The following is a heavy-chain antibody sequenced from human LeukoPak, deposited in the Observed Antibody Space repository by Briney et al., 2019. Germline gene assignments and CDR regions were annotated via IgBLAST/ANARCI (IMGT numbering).Heavy chain of an antibody. J-gene: IGHJ4*02. CDR3: ARSWSLDSSGYYFDY. Sequence: ASVKVSCRASGGTFSSYAISWVRQAPGQGFEWMGGIIPIFGTANYAQKFQGRVTITADESTSTAYMELSSLRSEDTAVYYCARSWSLDSSGYYFDYWGQGTLVTVSS. V-gene: IGHV1-69*13. D-gene: IGHD3-22*01. CDR1: GGTFSSYA. CDR2: IIPIFGTA.